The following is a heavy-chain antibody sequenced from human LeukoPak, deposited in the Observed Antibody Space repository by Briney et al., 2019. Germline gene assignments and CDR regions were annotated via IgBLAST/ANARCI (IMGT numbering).Heavy chain of an antibody. CDR2: IDSDGSST. J-gene: IGHJ3*01. CDR1: GFTFSPYW. V-gene: IGHV3-74*01. D-gene: IGHD2-21*02. Sequence: PGGSLRLSCAASGFTFSPYWMHWVRQGPGKGLVWVARIDSDGSSTIHADSVKGRLTISRDNAQNTLYLQMDSLRAEDTAVYYCARGGGDHAFDVWGQGTMVTVSS. CDR3: ARGGGDHAFDV.